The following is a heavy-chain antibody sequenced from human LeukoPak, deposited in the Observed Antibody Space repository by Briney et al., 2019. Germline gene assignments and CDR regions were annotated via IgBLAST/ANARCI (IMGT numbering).Heavy chain of an antibody. V-gene: IGHV3-33*01. CDR1: GFTFSSYG. J-gene: IGHJ4*02. Sequence: DPGRSLRLSCAASGFTFSSYGMHWVRQAPGKGLEWVAVIWYDGSDTYYADSVKGRFTISRDNSKNTLYLQMNSLRAEDTAVYHCARDRAAAAGPFPPDDYWGQGTLVTVSS. D-gene: IGHD6-13*01. CDR3: ARDRAAAAGPFPPDDY. CDR2: IWYDGSDT.